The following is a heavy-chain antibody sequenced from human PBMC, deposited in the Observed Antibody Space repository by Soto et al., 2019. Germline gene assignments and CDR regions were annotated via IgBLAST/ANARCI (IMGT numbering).Heavy chain of an antibody. J-gene: IGHJ4*02. CDR3: ARVYEDTAMVFYFDY. D-gene: IGHD5-18*01. CDR1: GYSFTSYW. Sequence: PGESLKISCKGSGYSFTSYWIGWVRQMPGKGLEWMGIIYPGDSDTRYSPSFQGQVTISADKSISTAYLQWSSLKASDTAMYYCARVYEDTAMVFYFDYWGQGTLVTVSS. V-gene: IGHV5-51*01. CDR2: IYPGDSDT.